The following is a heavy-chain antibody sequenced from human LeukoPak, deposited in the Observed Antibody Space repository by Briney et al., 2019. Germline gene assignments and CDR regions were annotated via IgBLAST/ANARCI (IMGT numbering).Heavy chain of an antibody. Sequence: PGGSPRLSCAASGFTFSSYWMHWVRQAPGKGLVWVSRINSDGSTTNYADSVKGRFTISRDNAENTMYLQMNSLRVEDTAVYYCTRRVSATRWFDPWGQGTLVTVSS. D-gene: IGHD2-15*01. J-gene: IGHJ5*02. CDR3: TRRVSATRWFDP. CDR2: INSDGSTT. CDR1: GFTFSSYW. V-gene: IGHV3-74*01.